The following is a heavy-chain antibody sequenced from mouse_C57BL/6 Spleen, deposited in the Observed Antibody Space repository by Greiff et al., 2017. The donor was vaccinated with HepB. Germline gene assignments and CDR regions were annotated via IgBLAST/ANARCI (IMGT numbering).Heavy chain of an antibody. V-gene: IGHV3-6*01. Sequence: EVHLVESGPGLVKPSQSLSLTCSVTGYSITSGYYWNWIRQFPGNKLEWMGYISYDGSNNYNPPLKNRISITRDTSKNQFFLKLNAVTTEDPATYYCARGIYYDYDESGFAYWGQGTLVTGSA. J-gene: IGHJ3*01. CDR1: GYSITSGYY. CDR2: ISYDGSN. CDR3: ARGIYYDYDESGFAY. D-gene: IGHD2-4*01.